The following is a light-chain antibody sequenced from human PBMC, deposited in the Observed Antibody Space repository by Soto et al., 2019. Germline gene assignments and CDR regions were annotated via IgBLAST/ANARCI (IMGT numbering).Light chain of an antibody. V-gene: IGKV3-20*01. CDR3: QQYGSSGT. CDR1: QSVSNNY. Sequence: EIVLTQSPGTLSLSPGERATRSCRASQSVSNNYLAWYQQKPGQAPRLLIYGASNRATGIPDRFSGSGSGTDFTITISRLEPDDCAVYYCQQYGSSGTFGQGPKVAIK. J-gene: IGKJ1*01. CDR2: GAS.